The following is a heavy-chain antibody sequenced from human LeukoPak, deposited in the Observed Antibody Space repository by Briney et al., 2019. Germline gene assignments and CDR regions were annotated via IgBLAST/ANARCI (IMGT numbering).Heavy chain of an antibody. Sequence: GGSLRLSCAASGFTFNNYAMHWVRQPPGKGLEWVSGISWNSGSIDYADSVKGRFTISRDNAKNSLYLQMNSLRVEDTAFYYCAKDNRRHYTSGPNPDSLHWGQGALVTVSS. V-gene: IGHV3-9*01. D-gene: IGHD6-19*01. CDR1: GFTFNNYA. CDR2: ISWNSGSI. CDR3: AKDNRRHYTSGPNPDSLH. J-gene: IGHJ4*02.